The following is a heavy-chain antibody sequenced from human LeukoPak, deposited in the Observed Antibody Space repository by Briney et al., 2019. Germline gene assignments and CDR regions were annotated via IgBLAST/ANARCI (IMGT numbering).Heavy chain of an antibody. Sequence: SCKASGGTFSSYAMHWVRQAPGKGLEWVAVISYDGSNKYYADSVKGRFTISRDNSKNTLYLQMNSLRAEDMAVYYCARVGYGTLHYGMDVWGQGTTVTVFS. CDR2: ISYDGSNK. CDR3: ARVGYGTLHYGMDV. CDR1: GGTFSSYA. D-gene: IGHD5-18*01. J-gene: IGHJ6*02. V-gene: IGHV3-30-3*01.